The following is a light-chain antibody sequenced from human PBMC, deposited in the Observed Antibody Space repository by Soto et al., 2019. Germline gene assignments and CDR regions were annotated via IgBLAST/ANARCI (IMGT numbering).Light chain of an antibody. V-gene: IGKV1-12*01. CDR2: ATS. Sequence: DIQMTQSPSSVSASIGDRVTITCRASQRVSGWLAWYQQKPGKAPNLLIYATSSLDSGVPSRFSGSGSGTEFTLTISSLQPEDLATYYCQRANSFPLTFGGGTKVDIK. J-gene: IGKJ4*01. CDR3: QRANSFPLT. CDR1: QRVSGW.